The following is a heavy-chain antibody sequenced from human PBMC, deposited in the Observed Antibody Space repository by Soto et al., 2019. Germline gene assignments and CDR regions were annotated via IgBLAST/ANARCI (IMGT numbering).Heavy chain of an antibody. D-gene: IGHD3-3*01. CDR3: ARDSYDFWSGPPHYYYGMDV. CDR2: IYYSGST. CDR1: GGSISSGGYY. Sequence: SETLSLTCTVSGGSISSGGYYWSWIRQHPGKGLEWIGYIYYSGSTYYNPSLKSRVTISVDTSKNQFSLKLSSVTAADTAVYYCARDSYDFWSGPPHYYYGMDVWGQGTAVTVSS. V-gene: IGHV4-31*03. J-gene: IGHJ6*02.